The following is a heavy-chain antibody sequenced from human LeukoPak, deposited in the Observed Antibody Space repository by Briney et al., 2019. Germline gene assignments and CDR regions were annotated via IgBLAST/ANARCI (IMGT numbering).Heavy chain of an antibody. J-gene: IGHJ4*02. CDR1: GGSFSGYY. CDR3: AREAEGAAGLDY. D-gene: IGHD6-13*01. CDR2: INHSGST. V-gene: IGHV4-34*01. Sequence: SETLSLTCAVYGGSFSGYYRSWIRQPPGKGLEWIGEINHSGSTNYNPSLKSRVTISVDTSMNQFSLKLSSVTAADTAVYYCAREAEGAAGLDYWGQGALVTVSS.